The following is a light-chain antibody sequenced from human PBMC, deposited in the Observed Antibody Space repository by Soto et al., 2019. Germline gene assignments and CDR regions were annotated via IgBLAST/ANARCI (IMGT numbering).Light chain of an antibody. CDR1: SGSVSTSYY. CDR3: VLYMGSGISV. J-gene: IGLJ3*02. Sequence: QTVVTQEPSFSVSPGGTVTLTCGLSSGSVSTSYYPSWYQQTPGQAPRTLIYSTITRSSGVPDRFSGSILGNKAALTITGAQADDESDYYCVLYMGSGISVFGGGTKVTVL. CDR2: STI. V-gene: IGLV8-61*01.